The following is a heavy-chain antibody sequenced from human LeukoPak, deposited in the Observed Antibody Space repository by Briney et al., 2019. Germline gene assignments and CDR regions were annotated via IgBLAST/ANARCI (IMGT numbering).Heavy chain of an antibody. D-gene: IGHD6-19*01. CDR2: INAGNGHT. V-gene: IGHV1-3*01. CDR1: GYSFTTYA. J-gene: IGHJ4*02. Sequence: RWASVKVSCKASGYSFTTYAIHWVRQAPGQRLEWMGWINAGNGHTKYSQKFQGRVTITRDTPASTAYMELSSLRSEDTAVYYCARDTSGWSPYFDYWGQGTLVTLSS. CDR3: ARDTSGWSPYFDY.